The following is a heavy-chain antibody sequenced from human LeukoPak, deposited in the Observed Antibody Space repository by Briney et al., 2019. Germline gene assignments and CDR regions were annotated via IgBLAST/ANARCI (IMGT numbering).Heavy chain of an antibody. CDR2: MYHSGNT. V-gene: IGHV4-38-2*02. CDR3: ARVWVTAAEPDH. CDR1: GYSISSGYY. D-gene: IGHD6-13*01. Sequence: SETLSLTCTVSGYSISSGYYWGWIRQPPGKGLEWIGGMYHSGNTYYNPSIKSRLPISVDTSRNQFSLQLSSVTAADTAVYYCARVWVTAAEPDHWGQGTLVTVSS. J-gene: IGHJ4*02.